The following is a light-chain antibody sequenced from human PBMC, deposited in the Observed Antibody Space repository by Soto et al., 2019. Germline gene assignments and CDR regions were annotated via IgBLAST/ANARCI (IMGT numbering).Light chain of an antibody. J-gene: IGKJ4*01. CDR3: QQRSDWPLT. Sequence: EIVLTQSPATLSLSPGERATLSCRASQSVRGYLAWYQQKPGQAPRLLICDASFRVTGLPARFSGSGSGTDFTLTISSLEPEDFAVYYCQQRSDWPLTFGGGTKVEIK. V-gene: IGKV3-11*01. CDR1: QSVRGY. CDR2: DAS.